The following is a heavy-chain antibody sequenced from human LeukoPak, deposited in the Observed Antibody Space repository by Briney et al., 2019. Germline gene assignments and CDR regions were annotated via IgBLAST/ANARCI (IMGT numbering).Heavy chain of an antibody. CDR3: AKASIRRDIAAAAVDY. CDR1: GFTFSSYA. J-gene: IGHJ4*02. CDR2: ISGSGGST. V-gene: IGHV3-23*01. D-gene: IGHD6-13*01. Sequence: SGGSLRLSCAASGFTFSSYAMSWVRQAPGKGLEWVSAISGSGGSTYYADSVKGRFTISRDNSKNTLYLQMISLRAEDTAVYYCAKASIRRDIAAAAVDYWGQGTLVTVSS.